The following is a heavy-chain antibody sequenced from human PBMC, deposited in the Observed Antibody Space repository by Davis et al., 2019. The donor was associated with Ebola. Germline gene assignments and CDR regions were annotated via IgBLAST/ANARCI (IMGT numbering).Heavy chain of an antibody. D-gene: IGHD7-27*01. J-gene: IGHJ6*02. CDR2: IIPIFGTA. CDR1: GGTFSSYA. Sequence: SVKVSCKASGGTFSSYAISWVRQAPGQGLEWMGGIIPIFGTANYAQTFQGRVTITADESTSTAYVEVNSLKSEDTAIYYCASPRLGGSYYYGMDVWGQGTTVIVSS. V-gene: IGHV1-69*13. CDR3: ASPRLGGSYYYGMDV.